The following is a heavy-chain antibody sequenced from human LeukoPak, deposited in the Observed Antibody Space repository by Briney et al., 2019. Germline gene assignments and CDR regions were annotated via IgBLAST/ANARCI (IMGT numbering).Heavy chain of an antibody. V-gene: IGHV4-59*12. CDR3: AREPLVGWVRGVPDAFDI. CDR2: IYYSGST. CDR1: GGSIRSYY. Sequence: SETLSLTCTVSGGSIRSYYWSWIRQPPGKGLEWIGYIYYSGSTNYNPSLKTRVSISVDTSKNQFSLKLSSVTAADTAVYYCAREPLVGWVRGVPDAFDIWGQGTMVTVSS. J-gene: IGHJ3*02. D-gene: IGHD3-10*01.